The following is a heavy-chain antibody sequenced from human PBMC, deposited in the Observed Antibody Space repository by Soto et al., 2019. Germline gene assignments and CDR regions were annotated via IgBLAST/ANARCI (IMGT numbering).Heavy chain of an antibody. CDR3: ATDLILQYCGGDCYDY. Sequence: GASVKVSCKASGYTFTGYYMHWVRQAPGQGLEWMGWINPNSGGTNYAQKFQGRVTMTRDTSISTDYMELSRLRSDDTAVYYTATDLILQYCGGDCYDYWGQGTLVTVSS. V-gene: IGHV1-2*02. J-gene: IGHJ4*02. CDR2: INPNSGGT. D-gene: IGHD2-21*01. CDR1: GYTFTGYY.